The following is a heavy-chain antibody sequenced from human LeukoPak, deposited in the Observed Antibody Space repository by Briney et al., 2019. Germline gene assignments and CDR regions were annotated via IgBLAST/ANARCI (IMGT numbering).Heavy chain of an antibody. Sequence: GGSLRLSCAASGFTVSSNYMSWVRQAPGKGLEWVSVIYSGGSTYYADSVKGRFTISRDNSKNTLYLQMNSLRAEDTAVYYCARDGGIAVAGPDYWGQGTLVTVSS. CDR1: GFTVSSNY. CDR3: ARDGGIAVAGPDY. J-gene: IGHJ4*02. D-gene: IGHD6-19*01. CDR2: IYSGGST. V-gene: IGHV3-66*01.